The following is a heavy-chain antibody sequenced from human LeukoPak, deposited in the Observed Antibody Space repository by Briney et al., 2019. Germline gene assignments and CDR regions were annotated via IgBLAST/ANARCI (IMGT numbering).Heavy chain of an antibody. V-gene: IGHV3-30*02. CDR2: IRYDGSNK. CDR1: GFTFSSYG. CDR3: AKDRHCSSTSCYWGLYYFDY. D-gene: IGHD2-2*01. J-gene: IGHJ4*02. Sequence: GGSLRLSCAASGFTFSSYGMHWVRQAPGKGLEWVAFIRYDGSNKYYADSVKGRFTISRDNSKNTLYLQMNSLRAEDTAAYYCAKDRHCSSTSCYWGLYYFDYWGQGTLVTVSS.